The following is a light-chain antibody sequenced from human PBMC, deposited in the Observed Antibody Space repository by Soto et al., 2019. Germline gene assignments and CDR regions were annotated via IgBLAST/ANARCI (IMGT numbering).Light chain of an antibody. V-gene: IGKV3-15*01. CDR1: QSVSSA. Sequence: ETVMTQSAATLSLSPGESATLSCMASQSVSSALAWYQQKPCLPPRLLIYGASTRATGIPARFSGSGSGTEFTLTISSLQSEDFAVYYCQQYNNWPPITFGQGTRLEI. CDR2: GAS. J-gene: IGKJ5*01. CDR3: QQYNNWPPIT.